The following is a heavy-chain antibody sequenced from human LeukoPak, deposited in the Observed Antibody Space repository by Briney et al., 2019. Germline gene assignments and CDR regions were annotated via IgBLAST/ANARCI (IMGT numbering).Heavy chain of an antibody. V-gene: IGHV4-4*01. Sequence: GSLRLSCAASEFTVSSNYMSWVRQPPGKGLEWIGEIPHRGSTKYNPSLRSRVTISADESKNQFSLTFSSVTAADTAVYFCARAPPWALDYWGPGNLATVSS. J-gene: IGHJ4*02. D-gene: IGHD7-27*01. CDR2: IPHRGST. CDR1: EFTVSSNY. CDR3: ARAPPWALDY.